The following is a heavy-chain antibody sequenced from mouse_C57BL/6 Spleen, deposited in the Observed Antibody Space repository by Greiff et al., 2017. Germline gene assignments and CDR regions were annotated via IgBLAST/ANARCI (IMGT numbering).Heavy chain of an antibody. CDR3: ARHGGSSGYAWFAY. Sequence: EVQRVESGGGLVKPGGSLKLSCAASGFTFSDYGMHWVRQAPEKGLEWVAYISSGSSTIYYADTVKGRFTISRDKAKNTLFLQMTSLRSEDTAMYYCARHGGSSGYAWFAYWGQGTLVTVSA. D-gene: IGHD3-2*02. CDR2: ISSGSSTI. J-gene: IGHJ3*01. CDR1: GFTFSDYG. V-gene: IGHV5-17*01.